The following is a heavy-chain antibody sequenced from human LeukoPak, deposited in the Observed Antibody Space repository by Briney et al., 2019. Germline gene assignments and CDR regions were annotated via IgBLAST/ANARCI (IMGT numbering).Heavy chain of an antibody. CDR1: GGSISSGGYY. J-gene: IGHJ5*02. CDR2: IYYSGST. D-gene: IGHD3-22*01. Sequence: SQTLSLTCTVSGGSISSGGYYWSWIRQHPGKGLEWIGYIYYSGSTYYNPSLKSRVTISVDTSKNQFSLKLSPVTAADTAVYYYAGYDSRGFNWFDPWGQGTLVTVSS. CDR3: AGYDSRGFNWFDP. V-gene: IGHV4-31*03.